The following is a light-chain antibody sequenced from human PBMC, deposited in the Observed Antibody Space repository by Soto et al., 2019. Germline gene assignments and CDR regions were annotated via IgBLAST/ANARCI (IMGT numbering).Light chain of an antibody. CDR1: SSNIGSNT. V-gene: IGLV1-44*01. CDR3: AAWDDTLTGRVV. Sequence: QSVLTQSPSASGTPGQRVTISCSGNSSNIGSNTVNWYQQLPGSPPKLLIYSNHLRPSGVPDRFSGSRSGTSASLAISGLQSEDEADYHCAAWDDTLTGRVVFGGGTKVTVL. J-gene: IGLJ2*01. CDR2: SNH.